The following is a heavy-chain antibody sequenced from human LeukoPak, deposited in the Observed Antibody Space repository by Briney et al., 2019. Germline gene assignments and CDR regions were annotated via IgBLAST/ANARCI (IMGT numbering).Heavy chain of an antibody. CDR1: GFTFSSYA. CDR3: AKVSPPDYYDSSGVDY. J-gene: IGHJ4*02. CDR2: ISGSGGST. Sequence: PGGSLRLSSAASGFTFSSYAMSWVRQAPGKGLEWVSAISGSGGSTYYADSVKGRFTISRDNSKNTLYLQMNSLRAEDTAEYYCAKVSPPDYYDSSGVDYWGQGTLVTVSS. V-gene: IGHV3-23*01. D-gene: IGHD3-22*01.